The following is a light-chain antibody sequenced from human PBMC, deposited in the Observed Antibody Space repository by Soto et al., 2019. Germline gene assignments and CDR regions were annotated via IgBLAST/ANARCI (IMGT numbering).Light chain of an antibody. V-gene: IGKV3-20*01. J-gene: IGKJ2*01. CDR1: QTLSRTY. CDR2: GAS. CDR3: HKYDNAPQT. Sequence: EIVLMQSPGTLSLSPGERATLSCRASQTLSRTYIAWYQQKPGQAPRVLIYGASKRATGIPDRFSGSGSGTDFSITISRLAPEDFAVYYCHKYDNAPQTYGQGTKVEIK.